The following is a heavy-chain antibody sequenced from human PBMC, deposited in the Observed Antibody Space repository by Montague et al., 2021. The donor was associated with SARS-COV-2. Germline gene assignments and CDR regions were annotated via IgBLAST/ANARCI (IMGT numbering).Heavy chain of an antibody. CDR3: ATESLGYCSGTSCYGPHYGMDV. V-gene: IGHV4-31*03. CDR1: GGSISSGGYY. J-gene: IGHJ6*02. Sequence: TLSLICTVSGGSISSGGYYWSWIRQHPGKGLEWIGYIYYSGSTYYNPSLKSRVTISVDTSKNQFSLKLSSVTAADTAVYYCATESLGYCSGTSCYGPHYGMDVWGQGTTVTVSS. D-gene: IGHD2-2*01. CDR2: IYYSGST.